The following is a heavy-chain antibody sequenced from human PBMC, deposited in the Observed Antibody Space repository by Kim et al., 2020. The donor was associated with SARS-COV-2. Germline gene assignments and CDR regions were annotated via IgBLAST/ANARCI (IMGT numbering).Heavy chain of an antibody. CDR3: AKDGQMIVVVPAAYYYY. J-gene: IGHJ6*01. V-gene: IGHV3-30*18. CDR1: GFTFSSYG. D-gene: IGHD2-2*01. Sequence: GGSLRLSCAASGFTFSSYGMHWVRQAPGKGLEWVAVISYDGSNKYYADSVKGRFTISRDNSKNTLYLQMNSLRAEDTAVYYCAKDGQMIVVVPAAYYYY. CDR2: ISYDGSNK.